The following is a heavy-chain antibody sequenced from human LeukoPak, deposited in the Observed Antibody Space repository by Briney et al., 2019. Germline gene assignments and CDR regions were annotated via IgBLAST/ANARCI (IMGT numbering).Heavy chain of an antibody. J-gene: IGHJ6*03. CDR1: GYTFTNYW. CDR2: FFPDDSDT. D-gene: IGHD3-16*01. V-gene: IGHV5-51*01. Sequence: GESLKISCKGSGYTFTNYWIAWVRQMPGKGLEWMGIFFPDDSDTTYGPSLQGQVTISADRSISTAYLQWSSLKASDTAIYYCARLITDYYYYMDVWGKGTTVTVSS. CDR3: ARLITDYYYYMDV.